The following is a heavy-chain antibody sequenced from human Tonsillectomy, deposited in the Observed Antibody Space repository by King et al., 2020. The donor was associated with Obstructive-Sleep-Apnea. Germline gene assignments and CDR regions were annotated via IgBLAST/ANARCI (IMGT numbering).Heavy chain of an antibody. Sequence: QLVQSGSELKKPGASVKVSCKASGNTFTSNAVNWVRQAPGQGLEWMGWINTNTGSPTYAQGFTGRFVFSLDTSVSTAYLQISSLKAEDTAVYYCAKAYYDILTGYYSYYYGMDVWGQGTTVTVSS. J-gene: IGHJ6*02. D-gene: IGHD3-9*01. CDR2: INTNTGSP. CDR3: AKAYYDILTGYYSYYYGMDV. CDR1: GNTFTSNA. V-gene: IGHV7-4-1*02.